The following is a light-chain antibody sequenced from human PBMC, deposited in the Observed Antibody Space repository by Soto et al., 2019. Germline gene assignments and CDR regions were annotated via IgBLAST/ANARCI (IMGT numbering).Light chain of an antibody. V-gene: IGLV2-14*03. CDR3: SAFTGTTYV. J-gene: IGLJ1*01. Sequence: QSVLTQPASLSGSPGHTTTISCTGSSSDVGGNNYVSWYQPYPGKAPKLMFRDVSNRPSGVSNRFSGSKSGNTASLTISGLQAEDEADYYCSAFTGTTYVFGTGTKVTVL. CDR1: SSDVGGNNY. CDR2: DVS.